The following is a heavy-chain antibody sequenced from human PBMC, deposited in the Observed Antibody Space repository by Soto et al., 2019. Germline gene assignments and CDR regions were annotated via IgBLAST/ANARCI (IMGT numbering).Heavy chain of an antibody. CDR1: GGSFSGYY. D-gene: IGHD2-21*02. CDR2: INHSGST. V-gene: IGHV4-34*01. Sequence: SETLSLTCAVYGGSFSGYYWSWIRQPPGKGLEWIGEINHSGSTNYNPSLKSRVTISVDTSKNQFSLKLSSVTAADTAVYYCAREVVTAIPTYHFDYWGQGTLVTVSS. J-gene: IGHJ4*02. CDR3: AREVVTAIPTYHFDY.